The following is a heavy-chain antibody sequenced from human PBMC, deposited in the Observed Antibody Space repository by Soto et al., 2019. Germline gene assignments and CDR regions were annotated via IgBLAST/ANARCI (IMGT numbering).Heavy chain of an antibody. CDR1: GGSISSSGYY. V-gene: IGHV4-39*01. J-gene: IGHJ4*02. Sequence: QLQLQESGPGLVKPSETLSLTCTVSGGSISSSGYYWGWIRQPPGKGLEWIGNIYHSGSTNYNPSLKSRVTISVDTSKNQFSLKLSSVTAADTAVFYWTRHGVSITAFGVVRGPDYWGQGTLVIVSS. CDR3: TRHGVSITAFGVVRGPDY. D-gene: IGHD3-3*01. CDR2: IYHSGST.